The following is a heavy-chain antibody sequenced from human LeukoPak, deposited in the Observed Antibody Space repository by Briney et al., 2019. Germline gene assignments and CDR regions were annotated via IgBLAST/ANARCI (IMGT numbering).Heavy chain of an antibody. CDR1: GFIFSSHS. Sequence: AGGSLRLSCAASGFIFSSHSMSWVRQAPGKGLEWVANINLDGNDKNYVDSVKGRFTISRDNAKNSLYLQMNSLRAEDTAMYYCVRSGSYFSKWGQGTLVTVSS. D-gene: IGHD1-26*01. V-gene: IGHV3-7*01. J-gene: IGHJ4*02. CDR2: INLDGNDK. CDR3: VRSGSYFSK.